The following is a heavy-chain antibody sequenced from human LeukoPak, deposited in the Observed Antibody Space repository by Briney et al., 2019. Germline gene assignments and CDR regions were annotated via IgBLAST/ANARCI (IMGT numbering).Heavy chain of an antibody. CDR1: GGSISSYY. D-gene: IGHD2-8*01. CDR3: ARSHGLAYYCYYMDV. J-gene: IGHJ6*03. Sequence: SETLSLTCTVSGGSISSYYWSWIRQPPGKGLEWIGYIYYSGSTNYNPSLKSRVTISVDTSKNQFSLKLSSVTAADTAVYYCARSHGLAYYCYYMDVWGKGTTVTVSS. V-gene: IGHV4-59*01. CDR2: IYYSGST.